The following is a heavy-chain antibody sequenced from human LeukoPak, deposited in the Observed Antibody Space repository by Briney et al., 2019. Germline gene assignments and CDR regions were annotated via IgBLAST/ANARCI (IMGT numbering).Heavy chain of an antibody. J-gene: IGHJ6*02. Sequence: GASVKVSCKASGYTFTSYGISWVRQAPGQGLEWMGGIIPIFGTANYAQKFQGRVTITADESTSTAYMELSSLRSEDTAVYYCARYGDLVNDGMDVWGQGTTVTVS. V-gene: IGHV1-69*13. CDR2: IIPIFGTA. D-gene: IGHD4-17*01. CDR3: ARYGDLVNDGMDV. CDR1: GYTFTSYG.